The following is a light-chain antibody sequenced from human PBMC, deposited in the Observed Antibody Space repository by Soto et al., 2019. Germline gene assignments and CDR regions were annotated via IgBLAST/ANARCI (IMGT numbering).Light chain of an antibody. J-gene: IGKJ1*01. CDR3: QQYNSQRT. Sequence: DIQMTQSPSTLSASVGDRVTITCRARQYISSWLAWYQQKPGKAPKLLIYKASSLESGVPSRFSGSGCGTEVTLTISSLQPDDFATYYCQQYNSQRTFGQGTKVEIK. CDR1: QYISSW. CDR2: KAS. V-gene: IGKV1-5*03.